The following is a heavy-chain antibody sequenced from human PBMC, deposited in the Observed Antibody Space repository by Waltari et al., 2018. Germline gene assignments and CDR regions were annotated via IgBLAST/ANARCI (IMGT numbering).Heavy chain of an antibody. J-gene: IGHJ4*02. D-gene: IGHD1-1*01. CDR1: GGSITNYH. CDR2: IYYTGST. CDR3: ARGEMANWVYFDY. V-gene: IGHV4-59*08. Sequence: QVQLQESGPGLVQPSETLSLTCTISGGSITNYHWSWFRQPPGKGLEWIAYIYYTGSTNYNPSLRGRVTMSLDTSKNQFSLNLSAVTAADTAFYCCARGEMANWVYFDYWGQGTLVTVSS.